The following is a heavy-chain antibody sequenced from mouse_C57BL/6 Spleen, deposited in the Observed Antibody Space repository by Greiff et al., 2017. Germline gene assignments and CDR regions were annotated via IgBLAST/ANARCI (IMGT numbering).Heavy chain of an antibody. J-gene: IGHJ3*01. V-gene: IGHV1-53*01. Sequence: VQLQESGTELVKPGASVKLSCKASGYTFTSYWMHWVKQRPGQGLEWIGNINPSNGGTNYNEKFKSKATLTVDKSSSTAYMQLSSLTSEDSAVYYCARAAMVTTRGWFAYWGQGTLVTVSA. CDR2: INPSNGGT. CDR3: ARAAMVTTRGWFAY. D-gene: IGHD2-1*01. CDR1: GYTFTSYW.